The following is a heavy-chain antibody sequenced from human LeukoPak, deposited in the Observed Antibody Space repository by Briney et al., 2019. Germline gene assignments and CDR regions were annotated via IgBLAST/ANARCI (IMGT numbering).Heavy chain of an antibody. CDR1: GYTFTSCG. V-gene: IGHV1-18*01. D-gene: IGHD3-3*01. CDR2: ISAYNGNT. Sequence: ASVKVSCKASGYTFTSCGISWVRQAPGQGLEWMGWISAYNGNTNYAQKLQGRVTMTTDTSTSTAYMELRSLRSDDTAVYYCARAALRFLEWLPPAEYFQHWGQGTLVTVSS. J-gene: IGHJ1*01. CDR3: ARAALRFLEWLPPAEYFQH.